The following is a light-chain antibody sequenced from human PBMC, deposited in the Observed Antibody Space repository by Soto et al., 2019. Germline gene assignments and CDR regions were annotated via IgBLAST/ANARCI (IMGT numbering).Light chain of an antibody. Sequence: QSVLTQSPSASASLGASVKLTCTLSSGHSSYAIAWHQQQAEKGPRFLMKLNSDGSHSKGDGIPDRFSGSSSGAERYLTISSLQSEDDADYYCQTWATDIVVFGGGTKLTVL. CDR2: LNSDGSH. CDR1: SGHSSYA. CDR3: QTWATDIVV. J-gene: IGLJ2*01. V-gene: IGLV4-69*01.